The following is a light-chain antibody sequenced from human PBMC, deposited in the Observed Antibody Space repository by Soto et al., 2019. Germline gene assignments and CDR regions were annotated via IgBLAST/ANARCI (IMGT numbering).Light chain of an antibody. CDR1: SSDVGAYNF. J-gene: IGLJ1*01. V-gene: IGLV2-11*01. CDR2: DVN. Sequence: QSALAQPRSVSGSPGQSVTISCTGTSSDVGAYNFVSWFQQHPDKAPKLLISDVNKRPSGVPDRFSGSKSGNTASLTISGLQAEDEADYYCCSYAGSNYVFGTGTKVAVL. CDR3: CSYAGSNYV.